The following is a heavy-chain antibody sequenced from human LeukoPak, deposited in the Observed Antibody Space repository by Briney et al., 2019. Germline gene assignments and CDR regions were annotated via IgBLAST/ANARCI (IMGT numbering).Heavy chain of an antibody. Sequence: PGGSLRLSCAASGFTFSSYEMNWVRQAPGKGLEWVSYISSSGSTIYYADSVKGRFTISRDNAKNSLYLQMNSLRAEDTAIYYCASAYGATKLSYFDCWGQGTLVTVSS. CDR1: GFTFSSYE. J-gene: IGHJ4*02. V-gene: IGHV3-48*03. D-gene: IGHD4-17*01. CDR3: ASAYGATKLSYFDC. CDR2: ISSSGSTI.